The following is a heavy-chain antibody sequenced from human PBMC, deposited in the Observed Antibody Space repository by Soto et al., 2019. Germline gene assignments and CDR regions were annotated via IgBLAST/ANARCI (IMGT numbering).Heavy chain of an antibody. CDR2: IIPILGIA. CDR1: GGTFSSYT. CDR3: ARAGIAVAGADY. J-gene: IGHJ4*02. D-gene: IGHD6-19*01. V-gene: IGHV1-69*02. Sequence: QVQLVQSGAEVKKPGSSVKVSCKASGGTFSSYTISWVRQAPGQGLEWLGRIIPILGIANYAQKFQGRVTITAYKSKSTAKMELSSLRAKDTAVYYCARAGIAVAGADYWGQGTLVTVSS.